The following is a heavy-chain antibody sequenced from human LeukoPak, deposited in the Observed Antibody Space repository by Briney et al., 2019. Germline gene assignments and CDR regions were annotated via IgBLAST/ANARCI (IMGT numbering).Heavy chain of an antibody. D-gene: IGHD1-26*01. Sequence: SETLSFTCAVYGGSFSGYYWSWIRQPPGKGLEWIGKINHSGSTNYNPPLKSRVTISVDTSKNQFSLKLSSVTAADTAVYYCAREIGIVGATSGAFDIWGQGTMVTVSS. CDR3: AREIGIVGATSGAFDI. J-gene: IGHJ3*02. CDR1: GGSFSGYY. V-gene: IGHV4-34*01. CDR2: INHSGST.